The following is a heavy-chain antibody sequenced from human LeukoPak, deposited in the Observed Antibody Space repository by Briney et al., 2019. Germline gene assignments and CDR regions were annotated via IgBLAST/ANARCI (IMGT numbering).Heavy chain of an antibody. CDR3: ARETMDYYDSSGRYYFDY. Sequence: SETLSLTCTVSGGSISSGGYYWSWIRQPPGKGLEWIGYIYHSGSTYYNPSLKSRVTISVDTSKNQFSLKLSSVTAADTAVYYCARETMDYYDSSGRYYFDYWGQGTLVTVSS. J-gene: IGHJ4*02. CDR1: GGSISSGGYY. D-gene: IGHD3-22*01. CDR2: IYHSGST. V-gene: IGHV4-31*03.